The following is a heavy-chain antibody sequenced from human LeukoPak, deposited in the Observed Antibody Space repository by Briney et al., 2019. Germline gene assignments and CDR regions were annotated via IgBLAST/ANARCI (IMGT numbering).Heavy chain of an antibody. CDR2: IYYSGST. CDR3: ARPTAHYDFWSGYYKRDAFDI. CDR1: GGSISSSSYY. V-gene: IGHV4-39*01. D-gene: IGHD3-3*01. Sequence: SETLSLTCTVSGGSISSSSYYWGWIRQPPGKGLEWIGSIYYSGSTYYNPSLKSRVTISVDTSKNQFSLKLSSVTAADTAVYYCARPTAHYDFWSGYYKRDAFDIWGQGTMVTVSS. J-gene: IGHJ3*02.